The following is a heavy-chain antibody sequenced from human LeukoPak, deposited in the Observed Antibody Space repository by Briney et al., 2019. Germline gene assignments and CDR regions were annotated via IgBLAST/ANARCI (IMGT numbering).Heavy chain of an antibody. CDR3: ARSVAAIRGWFDP. Sequence: PGGSLRLSCAASGFTFSSYWMSWVRQAPGKGLEWVANIKQDGSDKTYVDSVKGRFTISRDNAKNSLYLQMNSLRAEDTAVYYCARSVAAIRGWFDPWGQGTLVAVSS. J-gene: IGHJ5*02. D-gene: IGHD2-2*02. CDR2: IKQDGSDK. V-gene: IGHV3-7*01. CDR1: GFTFSSYW.